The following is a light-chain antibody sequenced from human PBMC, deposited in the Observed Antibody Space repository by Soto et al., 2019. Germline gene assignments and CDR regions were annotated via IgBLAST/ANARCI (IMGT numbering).Light chain of an antibody. CDR3: SSYSTITSLDV. Sequence: QSALTQPASVSGSPGQSVTVSCTGTSSDVGGYNYVSWYQYHPGKAPKLMIYEVSNRPSGVSNRFSGSKSGNTASLTISGLQTEDEDDYYCSSYSTITSLDVFGTGTKLTVL. CDR2: EVS. V-gene: IGLV2-14*01. CDR1: SSDVGGYNY. J-gene: IGLJ1*01.